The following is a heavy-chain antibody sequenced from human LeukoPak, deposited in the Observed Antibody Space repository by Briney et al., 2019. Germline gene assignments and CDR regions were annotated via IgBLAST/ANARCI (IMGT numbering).Heavy chain of an antibody. CDR1: GGTFSSYA. D-gene: IGHD6-13*01. Sequence: GGSVKVSCKSSGGTFSSYAISWVRQAPGQGLEWMGGIIPIFGTANYAQKFQGRVTITQDDSTSTHYLEVSSMRSEDTAVYYCARLGAAADYYMDVWRKGTTVTVSS. CDR3: ARLGAAADYYMDV. J-gene: IGHJ6*03. CDR2: IIPIFGTA. V-gene: IGHV1-69*01.